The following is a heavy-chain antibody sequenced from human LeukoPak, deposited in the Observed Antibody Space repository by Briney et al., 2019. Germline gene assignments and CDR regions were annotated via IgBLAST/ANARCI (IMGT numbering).Heavy chain of an antibody. D-gene: IGHD1-26*01. CDR2: IYYSGST. V-gene: IGHV4-39*01. Sequence: SETLSLTCTVSGGSISSSSYYWGWIRQPPGKGLEWIGSIYYSGSTYYNPSLKSRVTIAVDTSKNQFSLKLSTVTAADTAVYYCARQSGGSYRWFDPWGQGTLVTVSS. CDR3: ARQSGGSYRWFDP. CDR1: GGSISSSSYY. J-gene: IGHJ5*02.